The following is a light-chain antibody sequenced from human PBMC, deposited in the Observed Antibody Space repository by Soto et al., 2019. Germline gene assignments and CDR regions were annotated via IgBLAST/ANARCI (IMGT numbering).Light chain of an antibody. CDR2: AAS. Sequence: EMVLTQSPATLSVSLGETATLSCRTNQTFSRNLAWYQHKPGQPPRLLIYAASTRVTGIPARFSGSRSGSEFTLTISSVQSEDCAVYYCHQYNYWPPETFGQGTKVDIK. CDR3: HQYNYWPPET. CDR1: QTFSRN. J-gene: IGKJ1*01. V-gene: IGKV3-15*01.